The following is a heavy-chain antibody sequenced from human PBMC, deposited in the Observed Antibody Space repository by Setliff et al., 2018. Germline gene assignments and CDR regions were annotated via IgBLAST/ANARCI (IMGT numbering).Heavy chain of an antibody. Sequence: LTCTVSGGSMSSHYWSWIRQPPGEGLEWIGCIYSSGSTTYNPSLKSRVTISVDTSKSQFSLNLTSVTAADTALYYCARTGTGYYYGEFQRWGQGTLVTVSS. CDR2: IYSSGST. D-gene: IGHD3-22*01. J-gene: IGHJ1*01. V-gene: IGHV4-4*08. CDR1: GGSMSSHY. CDR3: ARTGTGYYYGEFQR.